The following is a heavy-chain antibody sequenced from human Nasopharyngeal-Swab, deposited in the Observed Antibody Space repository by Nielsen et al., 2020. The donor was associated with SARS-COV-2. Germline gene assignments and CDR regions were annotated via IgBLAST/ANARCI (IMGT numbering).Heavy chain of an antibody. CDR1: GFTFSSYG. J-gene: IGHJ4*02. D-gene: IGHD4-17*01. V-gene: IGHV3-66*02. CDR3: ARADYGDYSPHFDY. Sequence: GGSLRLSCAASGFTFSSYGMNWVRQAPGKGLEWVSVVYSDGTTHYADSVKGRFTISRDDAKNSLYLQMNSLRAEDTAVYYCARADYGDYSPHFDYWGQGTLVTVSS. CDR2: VYSDGTT.